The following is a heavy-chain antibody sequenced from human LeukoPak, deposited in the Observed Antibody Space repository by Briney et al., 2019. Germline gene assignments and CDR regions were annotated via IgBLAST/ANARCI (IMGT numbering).Heavy chain of an antibody. CDR1: GGSISSYY. CDR2: IYYSGST. Sequence: SETLSLTCTVSGGSISSYYWSWIRQPPGKGLEWIGYIYYSGSTNYNPSLKSRVTISVDTSKNQFSLKLSSVTAADTAVYYCARNYLGTCDYWGQGTLVTVSS. D-gene: IGHD7-27*01. J-gene: IGHJ4*02. CDR3: ARNYLGTCDY. V-gene: IGHV4-59*12.